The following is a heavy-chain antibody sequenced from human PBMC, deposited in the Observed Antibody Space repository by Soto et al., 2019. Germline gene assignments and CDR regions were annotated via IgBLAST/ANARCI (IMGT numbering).Heavy chain of an antibody. CDR2: IYYSGTT. CDR1: GGSISSGGYY. D-gene: IGHD2-15*01. V-gene: IGHV4-31*03. Sequence: QVQLQESGPGLVKPSQTLSLTCTVSGGSISSGGYYWSWIRQHPEKGLEWIGDIYYSGTTYYNPSLKSRVTMSVDSSKIQFSLKLRSVTAADTAMYYCARDLSTHCSGGSCYYSWGQGILVTVSS. J-gene: IGHJ4*02. CDR3: ARDLSTHCSGGSCYYS.